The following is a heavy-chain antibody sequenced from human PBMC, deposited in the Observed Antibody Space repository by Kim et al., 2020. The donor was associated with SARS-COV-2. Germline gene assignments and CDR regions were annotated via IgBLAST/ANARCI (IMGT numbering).Heavy chain of an antibody. V-gene: IGHV4-39*01. CDR1: GGSISSSSYY. J-gene: IGHJ4*02. D-gene: IGHD3-3*01. Sequence: SETLSLTCTASGGSISSSSYYWGWIRQPPGKGLEWIGSIYYSGCTYYNPSLKSRVTSSVDTSKNQFSLKLSSVTAADTAVYYCASNLFSITIFGVVTRYFDSWGQGALVTVSS. CDR3: ASNLFSITIFGVVTRYFDS. CDR2: IYYSGCT.